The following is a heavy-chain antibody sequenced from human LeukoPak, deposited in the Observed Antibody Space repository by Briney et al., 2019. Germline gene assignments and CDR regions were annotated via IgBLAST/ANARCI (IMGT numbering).Heavy chain of an antibody. CDR1: GYTFTGYY. D-gene: IGHD2-15*01. CDR3: ARGYPGGRYCSGGSCYSVFDY. J-gene: IGHJ4*02. V-gene: IGHV1-2*02. Sequence: ASVKVPCKASGYTFTGYYMHWVRQAPGQGLEWMGWINPNSGGTNYAQKFQGRVTMTRDTSISTAYMELSRLRSDDTAVYYCARGYPGGRYCSGGSCYSVFDYWGQGTLVTVSS. CDR2: INPNSGGT.